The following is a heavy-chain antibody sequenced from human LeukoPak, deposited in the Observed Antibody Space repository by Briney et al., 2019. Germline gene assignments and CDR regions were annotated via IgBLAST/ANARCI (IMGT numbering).Heavy chain of an antibody. CDR3: ARDPMYSGSYYAFDI. V-gene: IGHV3-23*01. CDR2: ISGSGGTT. CDR1: GLTFSSYA. D-gene: IGHD1-26*01. J-gene: IGHJ3*02. Sequence: PGGSLRLSCATSGLTFSSYAMSWVRQAPGKGLEWVSDISGSGGTTYYADSVRGRFTISRDNSKNTLYLQMSSLRADDTAVYYCARDPMYSGSYYAFDIWGQGTMVTVSS.